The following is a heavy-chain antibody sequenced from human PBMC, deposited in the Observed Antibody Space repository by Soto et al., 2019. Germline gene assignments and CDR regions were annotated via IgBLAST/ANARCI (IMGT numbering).Heavy chain of an antibody. Sequence: SETLSLTCAVSGGSISSGGYSWSWIRQPPGKGLEWIGYIYHSGSTYYNPSLKSRVTISVDRSKNQFSLKLSSVTAADTAVYYCARGGATYDSTLFDYWGQGTLVTVSS. J-gene: IGHJ4*02. V-gene: IGHV4-30-2*01. CDR3: ARGGATYDSTLFDY. CDR1: GGSISSGGYS. CDR2: IYHSGST. D-gene: IGHD3-22*01.